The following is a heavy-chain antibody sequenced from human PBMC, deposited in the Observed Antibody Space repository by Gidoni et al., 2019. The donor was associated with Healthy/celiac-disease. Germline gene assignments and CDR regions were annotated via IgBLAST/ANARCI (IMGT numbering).Heavy chain of an antibody. CDR1: GFTFSSYA. CDR3: AKDSVPFGYSYGYYYYYGMDV. V-gene: IGHV3-23*01. Sequence: EVQLLESGGGLVQPGGSLRLSCAASGFTFSSYAMSWVRQAPGKGLEWVSAISGSGGSTYYADSVKGRFTISRDNSKNTLYLQMNSLRAEDTAVYYCAKDSVPFGYSYGYYYYYGMDVWGQGTTVTVSS. CDR2: ISGSGGST. J-gene: IGHJ6*02. D-gene: IGHD5-18*01.